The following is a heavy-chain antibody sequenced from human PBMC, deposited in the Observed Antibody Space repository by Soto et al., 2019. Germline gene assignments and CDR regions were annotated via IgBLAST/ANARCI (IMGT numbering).Heavy chain of an antibody. Sequence: PSETLSLTCTVSGGSISSGDYYWSWIRQPPGKGLEWIGYIYYSGSTYYNPSLKSRVTISVDTSKNQFSLKLSSVTAADTAVYYCARVYDSSGYYEVVFDYWGQGTLVTVSS. CDR3: ARVYDSSGYYEVVFDY. J-gene: IGHJ4*02. D-gene: IGHD3-22*01. CDR1: GGSISSGDYY. CDR2: IYYSGST. V-gene: IGHV4-30-4*01.